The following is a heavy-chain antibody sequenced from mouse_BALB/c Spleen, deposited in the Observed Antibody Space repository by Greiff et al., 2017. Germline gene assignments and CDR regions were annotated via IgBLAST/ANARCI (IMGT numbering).Heavy chain of an antibody. CDR2: ISYSGST. CDR1: GYSITSDYA. J-gene: IGHJ4*01. CDR3: ALYDYYAMDY. V-gene: IGHV3-2*02. Sequence: DVQLQESGPGLVKPSQSLSLTCTVTGYSITSDYAWNWIRQFPGNKLEWMGYISYSGSTSYNPSLKSRISITRDTSKNQFFLQLNSVTTEDTATYYCALYDYYAMDYWGQGTSVTVSS. D-gene: IGHD1-1*01.